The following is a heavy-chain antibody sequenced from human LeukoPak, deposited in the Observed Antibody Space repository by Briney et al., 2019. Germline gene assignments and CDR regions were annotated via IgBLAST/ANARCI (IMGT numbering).Heavy chain of an antibody. V-gene: IGHV3-7*01. D-gene: IGHD2-2*01. CDR2: IKQDGSEK. Sequence: GGSLRLSCAASGFTFSSYWMSWVRQAPGKGLEWVANIKQDGSEKYYVDSVKGRFTISRDNAKNSLYLQMNSLRAEDTAVYYCASGHCSSTSCYAEVCDYWGQGTLATVSS. J-gene: IGHJ4*02. CDR1: GFTFSSYW. CDR3: ASGHCSSTSCYAEVCDY.